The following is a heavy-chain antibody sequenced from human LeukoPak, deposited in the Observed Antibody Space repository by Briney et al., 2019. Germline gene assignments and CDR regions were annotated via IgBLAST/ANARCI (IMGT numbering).Heavy chain of an antibody. D-gene: IGHD2-21*02. J-gene: IGHJ4*02. V-gene: IGHV3-23*01. CDR2: ISGGGGST. CDR3: AKTRDWYLDY. CDR1: GFTFSDYA. Sequence: GGSLRLSCAVSGFTFSDYAVTWVRQVPGKGLEWVSTISGGGGSTYYADSVKGRFTISKDNSKNTLHLQMNSLRAEDTAVYYCAKTRDWYLDYWGQGTLVTVSS.